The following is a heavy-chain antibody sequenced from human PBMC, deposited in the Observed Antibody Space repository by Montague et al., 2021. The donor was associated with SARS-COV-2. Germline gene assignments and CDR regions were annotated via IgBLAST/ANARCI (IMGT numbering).Heavy chain of an antibody. CDR2: INHRGST. CDR1: DGSFSDYS. J-gene: IGHJ4*02. Sequence: SETLSLTCAVYDGSFSDYSWTWIRQPPGKGLEWIGEINHRGSTNYNPSLKSRVTISADTSKNQFSLKMTSVTAADTAVYYCARGRQHINMVVVVVTGVEYNFDFWGQGTLVAVSP. CDR3: ARGRQHINMVVVVVTGVEYNFDF. D-gene: IGHD3-22*01. V-gene: IGHV4-34*01.